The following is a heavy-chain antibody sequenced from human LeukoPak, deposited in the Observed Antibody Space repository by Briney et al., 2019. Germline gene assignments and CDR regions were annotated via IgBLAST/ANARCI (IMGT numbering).Heavy chain of an antibody. V-gene: IGHV3-43*02. D-gene: IGHD2-15*01. CDR1: GFTFDDYA. J-gene: IGHJ4*02. Sequence: GGSLRLSCAASGFTFDDYAVHWVRQATGKGLEWVSLISGGGDSTYYADSVKGRFTISRDNSKNSLYLQMNSLRTEDTALYYCAKDLADIVEVVSGIDYRGQGTLVTVSS. CDR2: ISGGGDST. CDR3: AKDLADIVEVVSGIDY.